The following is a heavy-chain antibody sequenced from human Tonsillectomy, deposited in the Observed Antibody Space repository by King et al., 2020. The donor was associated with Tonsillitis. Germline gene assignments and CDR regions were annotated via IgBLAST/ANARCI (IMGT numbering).Heavy chain of an antibody. J-gene: IGHJ3*02. D-gene: IGHD3-9*01. CDR2: FYYSGST. CDR3: ARHAPTYYDFLTGSPRGAFDI. Sequence: MQLQESGPGLVKPSETLSLTCTVSGASISSYYWSWIRQPPGKGLEWIGYFYYSGSTNYNPSLQSRVTISAGTSKNKFSLKLNTVTAADTGVYNCARHAPTYYDFLTGSPRGAFDIWGQETMVIVSS. V-gene: IGHV4-59*08. CDR1: GASISSYY.